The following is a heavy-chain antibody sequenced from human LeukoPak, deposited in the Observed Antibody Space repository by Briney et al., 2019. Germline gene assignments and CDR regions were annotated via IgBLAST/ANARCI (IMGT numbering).Heavy chain of an antibody. Sequence: GGSLRLSCAASGFTFSSYGMSWVRQAPGKGLEWVSAISGSGGSTYYADSVKGRFTISRDNSKNTLYLQMNSLRAEDTAIYYCAKDPGYYYGSGSFHWGQGTLVTVSS. CDR3: AKDPGYYYGSGSFH. V-gene: IGHV3-23*01. CDR2: ISGSGGST. CDR1: GFTFSSYG. D-gene: IGHD3-10*01. J-gene: IGHJ4*02.